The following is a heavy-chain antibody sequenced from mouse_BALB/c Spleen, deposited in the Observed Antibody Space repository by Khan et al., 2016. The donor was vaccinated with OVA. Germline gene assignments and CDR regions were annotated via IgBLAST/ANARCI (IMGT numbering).Heavy chain of an antibody. D-gene: IGHD2-14*01. CDR3: VSGGAYNRSDGWFAY. Sequence: VQLQESGAELARPGASVKMSCKASGYTFTSYTMHWVRQRPGQTMEWRGHINPSNNYTNYNQNFKDKATLIVDKSYSTAYMQLNSLTSEDSAVYYCVSGGAYNRSDGWFAYWGQGTLVTVSA. V-gene: IGHV1-4*01. J-gene: IGHJ3*01. CDR1: GYTFTSYT. CDR2: INPSNNYT.